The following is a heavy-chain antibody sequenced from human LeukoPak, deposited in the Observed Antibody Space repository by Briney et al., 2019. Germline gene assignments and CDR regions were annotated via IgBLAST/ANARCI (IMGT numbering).Heavy chain of an antibody. CDR1: GFTFSSYS. CDR3: GRGPTHYYYYGMDV. V-gene: IGHV3-21*01. J-gene: IGHJ6*02. Sequence: GGSLRLSCAASGFTFSSYSMRWVRQAPGKGLEWVSSISSSSSYIFYADSVKGRFTISRDNAKNSLYLQMNSLRAEDTAVYYCGRGPTHYYYYGMDVWGQGTTVTVSS. CDR2: ISSSSSYI.